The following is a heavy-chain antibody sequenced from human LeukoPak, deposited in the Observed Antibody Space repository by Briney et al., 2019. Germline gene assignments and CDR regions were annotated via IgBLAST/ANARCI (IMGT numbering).Heavy chain of an antibody. CDR2: INAGNGNT. CDR1: GYTFTSYA. V-gene: IGHV1-3*01. J-gene: IGHJ4*02. D-gene: IGHD6-13*01. CDR3: ARGQETGYSSSWYYFDY. Sequence: GASVKVSCKASGYTFTSYAMHWVRQAPGQRLEWMGWINAGNGNTKYSQKFQGRVTITRDTSASTAYMELSSLRSEDTAVYYCARGQETGYSSSWYYFDYWGQGTLVTVSS.